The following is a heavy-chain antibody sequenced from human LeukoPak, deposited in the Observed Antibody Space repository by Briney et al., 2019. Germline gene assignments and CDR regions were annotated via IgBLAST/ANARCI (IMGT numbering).Heavy chain of an antibody. CDR3: AKTSKYSTTWYDY. Sequence: PGGSLRLSCAASGFTFSNYAMSWVRQAPRKGLEWVSGISGDGGSTYYADSVKGRFTISRGSSENALYLQMNSLRAEDTAVYYCAKTSKYSTTWYDYWGQGTLVTVSS. J-gene: IGHJ4*02. CDR1: GFTFSNYA. V-gene: IGHV3-23*01. CDR2: ISGDGGST. D-gene: IGHD6-13*01.